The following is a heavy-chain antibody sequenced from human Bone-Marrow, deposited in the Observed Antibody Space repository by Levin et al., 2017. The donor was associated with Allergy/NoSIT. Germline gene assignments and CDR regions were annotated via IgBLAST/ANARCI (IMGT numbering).Heavy chain of an antibody. CDR3: ASQRGGGWFFDY. Sequence: SQTLSLTCTVSGGSVNSGRYYWSWIRQPPGKGLEWIGNIYYSGSTTYNPALKSRVTISLDTSKNQFSLILNSVTAADTAMYYCASQRGGGWFFDYWGQGTLVTVSS. CDR1: GGSVNSGRYY. CDR2: IYYSGST. V-gene: IGHV4-61*01. J-gene: IGHJ4*02. D-gene: IGHD6-19*01.